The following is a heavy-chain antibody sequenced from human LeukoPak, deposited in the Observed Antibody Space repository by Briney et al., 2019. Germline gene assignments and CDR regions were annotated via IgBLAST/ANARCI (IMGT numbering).Heavy chain of an antibody. CDR3: ARDDFSIVGAPGH. J-gene: IGHJ4*02. Sequence: ASVKVSCKASGYTFTSYDINWVRQAPGQGLEWMGIINPSGGSTSYAQKFQGRVTMTRDTSTSTVYMELSSLRSEDTAVYYCARDDFSIVGAPGHWGQGTLVTVSS. V-gene: IGHV1-46*01. CDR2: INPSGGST. CDR1: GYTFTSYD. D-gene: IGHD1-26*01.